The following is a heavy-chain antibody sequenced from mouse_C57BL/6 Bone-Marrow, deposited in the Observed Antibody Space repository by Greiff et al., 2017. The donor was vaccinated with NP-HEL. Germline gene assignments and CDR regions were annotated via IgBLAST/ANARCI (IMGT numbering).Heavy chain of an antibody. J-gene: IGHJ3*01. CDR2: ISRGGDYI. D-gene: IGHD3-3*01. CDR3: TRDEGVRREAVFAY. V-gene: IGHV5-9-1*02. Sequence: EVNVVEPGEGLVKPGASLKLSCAASGFTFSSYAMSWVRQTPEQRLEWVAYISRGGDYIYYTDTVKGRFTITRDNARNTLYLQMSRLKSEDTAMYYGTRDEGVRREAVFAYWGQGTLVTVAA. CDR1: GFTFSSYA.